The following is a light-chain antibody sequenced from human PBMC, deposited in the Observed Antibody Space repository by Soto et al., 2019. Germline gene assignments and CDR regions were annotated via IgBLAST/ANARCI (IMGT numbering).Light chain of an antibody. Sequence: QSALTQPASLSGSPGQSITISCTGTSTDIGSYNYVSWYQQHPGKAPKLMIFDVSYRPSGISDRFSGSKSGNTASLTISGLQPDEEADYYCSSYGASSTLFGGGTKLTVL. CDR1: STDIGSYNY. CDR3: SSYGASSTL. J-gene: IGLJ2*01. V-gene: IGLV2-14*03. CDR2: DVS.